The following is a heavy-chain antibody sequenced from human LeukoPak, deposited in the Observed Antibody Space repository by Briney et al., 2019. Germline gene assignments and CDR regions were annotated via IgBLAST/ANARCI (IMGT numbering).Heavy chain of an antibody. CDR2: INWNGGST. CDR3: ARVRLGSSGYLDY. Sequence: TGGSLRLSRAASGFTFDDYGMSWVRQAPGKGLEWVSGINWNGGSTGYADSVKGRFTISRDNAKNSLYLQMNSLRAEDTALHYCARVRLGSSGYLDYWGQGTLVTVSS. V-gene: IGHV3-20*04. D-gene: IGHD3-22*01. CDR1: GFTFDDYG. J-gene: IGHJ4*02.